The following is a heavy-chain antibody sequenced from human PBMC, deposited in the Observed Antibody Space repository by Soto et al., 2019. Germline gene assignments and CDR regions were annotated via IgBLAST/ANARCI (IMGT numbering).Heavy chain of an antibody. CDR3: ARDRFVLLWFGELNWFDP. J-gene: IGHJ5*02. D-gene: IGHD3-10*01. CDR1: GGSFSGYY. CDR2: INHSGST. Sequence: PSETLSLTCAVYGGSFSGYYWSWIRQPPGKGLEWIGEINHSGSTNYNPSLKSRVTISVDTSKNQFSLKLSSVTAADTAVYYCARDRFVLLWFGELNWFDPWGQGTLVTVSS. V-gene: IGHV4-34*01.